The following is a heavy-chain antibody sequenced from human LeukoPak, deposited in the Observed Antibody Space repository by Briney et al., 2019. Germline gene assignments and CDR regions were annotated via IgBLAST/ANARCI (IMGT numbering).Heavy chain of an antibody. CDR2: ISGSGGRT. J-gene: IGHJ4*02. D-gene: IGHD2-21*01. CDR1: GFTFSSYV. V-gene: IGHV3-23*01. Sequence: PGGSLRLSCAVSGFTFSSYVMNWVRQVPGKGLEWVSGISGSGGRTYYADSVKGRFTISRDNSKNTVYLQVNSLRAEDTAVYYCARDLPYWGGDWYGGGDYWGQGTLVTVSS. CDR3: ARDLPYWGGDWYGGGDY.